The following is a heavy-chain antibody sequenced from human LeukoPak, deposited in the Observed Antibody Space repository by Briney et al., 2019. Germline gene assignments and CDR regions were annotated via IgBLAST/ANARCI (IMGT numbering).Heavy chain of an antibody. J-gene: IGHJ6*02. Sequence: GGSLRLSCAASGFIFSNYAMHWVRQAPGEGLEYVSAISSNGGSTYYADSVKGRFTISRDNSKNTLFLQMGSLRVEDMAVYYCARGLRAYYYYGMDVWGQGTTVIVSS. CDR2: ISSNGGST. CDR3: ARGLRAYYYYGMDV. CDR1: GFIFSNYA. V-gene: IGHV3-64*02. D-gene: IGHD3-3*01.